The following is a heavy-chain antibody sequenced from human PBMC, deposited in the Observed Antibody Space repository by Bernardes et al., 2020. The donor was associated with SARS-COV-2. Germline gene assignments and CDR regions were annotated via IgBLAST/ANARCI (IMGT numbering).Heavy chain of an antibody. CDR2: IRSKVDTYAT. Sequence: GGSLRLSCAASGFTFSDSTIHWVRQASGNGLEWVGRIRSKVDTYATAYAASVTGRFTISRDDSKGTAYLQMNSLKTEDTAVYYCTRYSTTWPYYGMDVWGQGTTVTVSS. J-gene: IGHJ6*02. CDR1: GFTFSDST. V-gene: IGHV3-73*01. D-gene: IGHD2-2*01. CDR3: TRYSTTWPYYGMDV.